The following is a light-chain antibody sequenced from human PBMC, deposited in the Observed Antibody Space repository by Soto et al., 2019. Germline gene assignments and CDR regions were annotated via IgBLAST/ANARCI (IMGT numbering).Light chain of an antibody. CDR2: DVS. CDR3: QQLNSYPLT. CDR1: QSIGRW. J-gene: IGKJ3*01. Sequence: DIQITQSPATLSASVGDRVTITCRASQSIGRWLAWYQQKPGKAPRLLIHDVSTLQSGVPSRFSGSGSGTEFTLTISSLQPEDFATYYCQQLNSYPLTFGPGTKVDIK. V-gene: IGKV1-5*01.